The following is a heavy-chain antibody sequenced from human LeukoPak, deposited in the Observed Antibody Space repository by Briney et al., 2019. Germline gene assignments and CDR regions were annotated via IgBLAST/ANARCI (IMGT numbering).Heavy chain of an antibody. CDR2: IYYDGRT. Sequence: SETLSLTCSVSGGSISSSYWNWIRQPPGKGLEWIGYIYYDGRTSYNPSLKSRVTISVDTSKTQLSLKLSSVTAADSAVYYCVREAIQGPLEYWGQGTLVSVSS. V-gene: IGHV4-59*01. CDR3: VREAIQGPLEY. CDR1: GGSISSSY. J-gene: IGHJ4*02.